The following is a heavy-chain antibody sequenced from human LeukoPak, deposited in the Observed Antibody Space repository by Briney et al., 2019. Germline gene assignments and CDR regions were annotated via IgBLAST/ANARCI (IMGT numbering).Heavy chain of an antibody. D-gene: IGHD6-19*01. CDR3: ARRDISSGWSFDY. J-gene: IGHJ4*02. CDR1: GGSISNYH. CDR2: IHTSGST. Sequence: PSETLSLTCTASGGSISNYHWSWIRQPAGKGLEWISQIHTSGSTNYNPPLKSRVTMSIDTPENQLSLTIRSVTAADTAVYYCARRDISSGWSFDYWGQGILVTVSS. V-gene: IGHV4-4*07.